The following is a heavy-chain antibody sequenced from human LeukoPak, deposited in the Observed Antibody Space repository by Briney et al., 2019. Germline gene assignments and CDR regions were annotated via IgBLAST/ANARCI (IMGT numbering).Heavy chain of an antibody. V-gene: IGHV4-59*01. CDR2: ICYSGST. J-gene: IGHJ4*02. CDR1: GGSISSYC. CDR3: ARYNGAFGFDY. D-gene: IGHD1-26*01. Sequence: SGTLSLTCTVSGGSISSYCWSWIRQPPGKGREWIGYICYSGSTKYNPSLKSRVTISEDTSKNQFSLKLSSVTAADTAVYYCARYNGAFGFDYWGQGTLVTVSS.